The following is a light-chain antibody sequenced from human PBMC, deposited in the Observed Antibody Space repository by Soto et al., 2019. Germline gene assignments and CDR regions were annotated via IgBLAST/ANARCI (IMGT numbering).Light chain of an antibody. CDR1: QSISTW. CDR3: QQYNSYSRT. V-gene: IGKV1-5*01. J-gene: IGKJ1*01. Sequence: DIQMTQSPSTLSASAGDRVTITCRASQSISTWLAWYQQRPGKAPKLLIYGASSLASGVPSRFSGSGSGTEFTLTISSLQPDDFATYYCQQYNSYSRTFGQGTKVDI. CDR2: GAS.